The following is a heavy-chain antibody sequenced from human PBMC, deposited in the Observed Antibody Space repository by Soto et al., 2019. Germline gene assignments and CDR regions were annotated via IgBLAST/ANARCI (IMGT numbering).Heavy chain of an antibody. CDR2: IFQSGST. J-gene: IGHJ5*02. V-gene: IGHV4-4*02. Sequence: SETLSLTCGVSGGTIRSPDWWTWVRQPPGKGLEWIGEIFQSGSTNYTPSLESRVTISVDKSKNQFSLTLTSVTAADTAVYFCARGRGRYSSGWSWFDPWGQGTLVTVSS. CDR1: GGTIRSPDW. CDR3: ARGRGRYSSGWSWFDP. D-gene: IGHD6-19*01.